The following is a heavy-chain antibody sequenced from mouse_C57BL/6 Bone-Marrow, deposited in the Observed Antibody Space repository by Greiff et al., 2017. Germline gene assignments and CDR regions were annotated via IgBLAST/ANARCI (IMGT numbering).Heavy chain of an antibody. Sequence: VQRVESGAELVRPGTSVKVSCKASGYAFTNYLIEWVKQRPGQGLEWIGVINPGSGGTNYNEKFKGKATLTADKSSSTAYMQLSSLTSEDSAVYFCARSELFALAYWGQGTLVTVSA. CDR2: INPGSGGT. J-gene: IGHJ3*01. V-gene: IGHV1-54*01. CDR1: GYAFTNYL. CDR3: ARSELFALAY.